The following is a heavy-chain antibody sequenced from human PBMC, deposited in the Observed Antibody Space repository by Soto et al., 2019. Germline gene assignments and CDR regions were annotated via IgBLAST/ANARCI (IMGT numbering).Heavy chain of an antibody. CDR1: GYTFSNYA. J-gene: IGHJ4*02. CDR3: ARDRVYTGGSDADY. Sequence: QVHLVQSGAEVKKPGSSVRVSCKTSGYTFSNYAISWVRQAPGQGLEWMGWINTGSGYTNYAHDRVTMTKDASTCTAYREVTSLRSDDTAIYYCARDRVYTGGSDADYWGQGTLVTVSS. D-gene: IGHD2-8*02. V-gene: IGHV1-18*01. CDR2: INTGSGYT.